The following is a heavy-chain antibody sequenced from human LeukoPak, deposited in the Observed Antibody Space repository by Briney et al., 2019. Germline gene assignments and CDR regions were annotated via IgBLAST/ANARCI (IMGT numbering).Heavy chain of an antibody. J-gene: IGHJ4*02. CDR1: GGTFSSYA. CDR3: ARDLGIYCSSTSCPFDY. Sequence: ASVKVSCKASGGTFSSYAISWVRQAPGQGLEWMGWINPNTGGTNYAQKFQGRVTMTRDTSISTAYMELSRLISDDTAVYYCARDLGIYCSSTSCPFDYWGQGTLVTVSS. V-gene: IGHV1-2*02. D-gene: IGHD2-2*01. CDR2: INPNTGGT.